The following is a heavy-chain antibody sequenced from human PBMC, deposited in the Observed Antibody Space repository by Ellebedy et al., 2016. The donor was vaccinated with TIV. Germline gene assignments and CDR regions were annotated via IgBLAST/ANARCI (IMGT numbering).Heavy chain of an antibody. V-gene: IGHV4-59*01. CDR3: ARTKAVAGTFCFDS. CDR1: GGSINSYY. J-gene: IGHJ4*02. Sequence: GSLRLSCTVSGGSINSYYWSWIRQPPGKGLEWIGYVFYSGSTHYNPSLKSRVTISVDTSRNQFSLKLSSVTAADTAVYYCARTKAVAGTFCFDSWGQGTLVPVS. D-gene: IGHD6-19*01. CDR2: VFYSGST.